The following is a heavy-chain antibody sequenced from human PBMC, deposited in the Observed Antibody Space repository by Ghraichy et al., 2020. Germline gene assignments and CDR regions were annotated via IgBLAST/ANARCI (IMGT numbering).Heavy chain of an antibody. V-gene: IGHV4-39*01. J-gene: IGHJ6*02. CDR3: TKQDTISHYSMGV. CDR1: GGSVRDTGYY. D-gene: IGHD2-21*01. CDR2: IHYTGMT. Sequence: SETLSLTCTVSGGSVRDTGYYWAWVRQPPGKTLDWIGSIHYTGMTYYNPSLKSRVSISIDTSSNQFSLRLTSVTAADTALYYCTKQDTISHYSMGVWGQGTTVTVAS.